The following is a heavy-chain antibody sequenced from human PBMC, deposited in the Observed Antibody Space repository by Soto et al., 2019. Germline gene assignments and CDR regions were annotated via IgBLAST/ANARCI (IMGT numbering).Heavy chain of an antibody. Sequence: PSETLSLTCTVSGGSISSGDYYWSWIRQPPGKGLKWIGYIYYSGSTYYNPSLKSRVTISVDTSKNQFSLKLSSVTAADTAVYYCARVMENYYDSSGYTKDAFDIWGQGTMVTVSS. CDR3: ARVMENYYDSSGYTKDAFDI. V-gene: IGHV4-30-4*01. D-gene: IGHD3-22*01. J-gene: IGHJ3*02. CDR2: IYYSGST. CDR1: GGSISSGDYY.